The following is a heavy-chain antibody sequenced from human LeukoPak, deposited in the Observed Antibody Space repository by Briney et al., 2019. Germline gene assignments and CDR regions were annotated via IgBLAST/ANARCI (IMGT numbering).Heavy chain of an antibody. CDR2: IYTSGST. J-gene: IGHJ6*03. Sequence: SETLSLTCTVSGGSISSYYWSWIRQPPGKGLEWIGYIYTSGSTNYNPSLKSRVTIPVDTSKNQFSLKLSSVTAADTAVYYCARLGYDILTGYDYYYYYYMDVWGKGTTVTVSS. D-gene: IGHD3-9*01. CDR1: GGSISSYY. V-gene: IGHV4-4*09. CDR3: ARLGYDILTGYDYYYYYYMDV.